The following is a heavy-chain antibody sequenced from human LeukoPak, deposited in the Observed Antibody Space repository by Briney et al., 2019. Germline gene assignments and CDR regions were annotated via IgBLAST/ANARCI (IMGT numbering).Heavy chain of an antibody. J-gene: IGHJ6*03. CDR2: INPNSGGT. V-gene: IGHV1-2*02. CDR3: ARRPGYYYYMDV. CDR1: GYTFTGYY. Sequence: APVKVSCKASGYTFTGYYMHWVRQAPGQGLEWMGWINPNSGGTNYAQKFQGRVTMTRDTSISTAYMELSRLRSDDTAVYYCARRPGYYYYMDVWGKGTTVTVSS.